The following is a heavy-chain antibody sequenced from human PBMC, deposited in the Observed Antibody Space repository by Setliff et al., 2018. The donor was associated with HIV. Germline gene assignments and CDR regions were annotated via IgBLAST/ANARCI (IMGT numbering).Heavy chain of an antibody. CDR2: IRSKAYGGTT. CDR1: GFTFSSYG. D-gene: IGHD2-15*01. CDR3: TRDQGGYCSGYCPGY. V-gene: IGHV3-49*04. J-gene: IGHJ4*02. Sequence: GGSLRLSCAASGFTFSSYGMSWVRQAPERGLEWVGFIRSKAYGGTTEYAASVKGRFTISRDDSKSIAYLQMNSLKTEDTAVYYCTRDQGGYCSGYCPGYWGQGTLVTVSS.